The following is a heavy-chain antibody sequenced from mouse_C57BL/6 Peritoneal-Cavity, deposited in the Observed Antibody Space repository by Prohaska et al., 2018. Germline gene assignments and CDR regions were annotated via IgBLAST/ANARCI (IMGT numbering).Heavy chain of an antibody. CDR1: GIDFSRYW. CDR3: ASPDGYYWYFDV. CDR2: INPDSSTI. D-gene: IGHD2-3*01. J-gene: IGHJ1*03. Sequence: EVKLLQSGGGLVQPGGSLKLSCAASGIDFSRYWMSWVRRAPWKGLEWIGEINPDSSTINYAPSLKDKFIISRDNAKNTLYLQMSKVRSEDTALYYCASPDGYYWYFDVWGTGTTVTVSS. V-gene: IGHV4-1*01.